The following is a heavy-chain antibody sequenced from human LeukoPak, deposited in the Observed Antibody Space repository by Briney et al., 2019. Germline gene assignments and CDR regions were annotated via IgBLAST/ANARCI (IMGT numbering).Heavy chain of an antibody. D-gene: IGHD3-3*01. CDR1: GFTVSSNY. CDR2: IYSGGST. Sequence: GGSLRLSCAASGFTVSSNYMSWVRQAPGKGLEWVSFIYSGGSTYYADSVKGRFTISRDNSNNTLYLQMNSLRAEDTAVYYCAKVLPIYFSPSSWFDPWGQGTLVTVSS. V-gene: IGHV3-66*01. J-gene: IGHJ5*02. CDR3: AKVLPIYFSPSSWFDP.